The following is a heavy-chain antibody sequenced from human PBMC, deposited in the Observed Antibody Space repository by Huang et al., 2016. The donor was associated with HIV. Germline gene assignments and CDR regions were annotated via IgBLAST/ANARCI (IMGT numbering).Heavy chain of an antibody. J-gene: IGHJ5*01. V-gene: IGHV1-46*03. CDR1: GFSILIYY. D-gene: IGHD6-13*01. CDR3: AREGITPSGTEVSGFDF. Sequence: QVQLVQSGAEVKKPGASVTISCKASGFSILIYYIHWVRQAPGQGLAWMGIVNPSGGGADYAKKFKGRVTMTRDTSTRTLYMELSSLRSEDTAVYYCAREGITPSGTEVSGFDFWGQGTPVSVSS. CDR2: VNPSGGGA.